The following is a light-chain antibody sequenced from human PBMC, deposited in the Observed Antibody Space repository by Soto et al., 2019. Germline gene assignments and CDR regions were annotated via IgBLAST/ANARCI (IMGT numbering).Light chain of an antibody. Sequence: QAVVTQPPSVSGAPGQRVTISCTGSSSNIGAGYDVHWYQQLPGTAPKLLIYGNSNRPSGVPDRFSGSKSGTSASLAITKLQAEDEADYYCQSYDSSLSVVFGGGTKVTVL. V-gene: IGLV1-40*01. CDR3: QSYDSSLSVV. CDR1: SSNIGAGYD. CDR2: GNS. J-gene: IGLJ2*01.